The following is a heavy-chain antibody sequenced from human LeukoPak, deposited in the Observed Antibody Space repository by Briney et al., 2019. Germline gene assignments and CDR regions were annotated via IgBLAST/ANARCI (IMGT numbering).Heavy chain of an antibody. CDR1: GGTFSSYA. J-gene: IGHJ4*02. CDR2: IIPILGIA. CDR3: ARGIAVAGTTDY. D-gene: IGHD6-19*01. V-gene: IGHV1-69*04. Sequence: ASVKVSCKASGGTFSSYAISWVRQAPGQGLEWMGRIIPILGIANYAQKFQGRVTITADKSTSTAYMELSSLRSEDTAVYYCARGIAVAGTTDYWGQGTLVTVSS.